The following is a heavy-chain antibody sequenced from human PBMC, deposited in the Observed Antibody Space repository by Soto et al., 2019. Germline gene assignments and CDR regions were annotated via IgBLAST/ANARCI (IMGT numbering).Heavy chain of an antibody. CDR3: ARLIVVVSDWYFDL. Sequence: QITLKESGPTLVKPTQTLTLTCTFSGFSLSTSGVGVGWIRQPPGKALEWLALIYWDDDKGYSPSLKSRLTIPKDTSKKHVVLTMDHMYPVDTATYYCARLIVVVSDWYFDLWGRGTIVTVSS. J-gene: IGHJ2*01. CDR2: IYWDDDK. D-gene: IGHD3-22*01. CDR1: GFSLSTSGVG. V-gene: IGHV2-5*02.